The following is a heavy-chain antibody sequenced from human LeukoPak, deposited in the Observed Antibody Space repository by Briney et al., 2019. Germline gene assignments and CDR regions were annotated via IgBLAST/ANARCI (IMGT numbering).Heavy chain of an antibody. D-gene: IGHD1-26*01. CDR2: INHSGST. CDR3: ARDRSGSYYFDY. V-gene: IGHV4-34*01. J-gene: IGHJ4*02. CDR1: GGSFSDYY. Sequence: SETLSLTCAVYGGSFSDYYWNWIRQPPGKGLEWIGEINHSGSTNYNPSLKSRVTISVDTSKNQFSLKLSSVTAADTAVYYCARDRSGSYYFDYWGQGTLVTVSS.